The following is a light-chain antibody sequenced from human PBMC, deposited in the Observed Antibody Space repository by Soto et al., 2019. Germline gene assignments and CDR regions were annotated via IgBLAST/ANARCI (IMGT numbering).Light chain of an antibody. CDR2: DVS. CDR1: SSDVGVYNY. CDR3: CSYAGSYTVV. Sequence: QSALTQPRSVSGSPGQSVTISCTGTSSDVGVYNYVSWYQQHPGKAPKLMIYDVSKRPSGVPDRFSGSKSGNTASLTISGIQAEDEADYYCCSYAGSYTVVFGGGTQLTVL. V-gene: IGLV2-11*01. J-gene: IGLJ2*01.